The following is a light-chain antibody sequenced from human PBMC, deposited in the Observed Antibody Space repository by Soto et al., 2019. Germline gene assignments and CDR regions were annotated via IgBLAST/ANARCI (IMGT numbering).Light chain of an antibody. CDR3: AAWDDSLYGRV. J-gene: IGLJ1*01. CDR1: RSNIGSNP. V-gene: IGLV1-44*01. CDR2: SNN. Sequence: QSVLTHPPSASGTPGQRVTISCSGSRSNIGSNPVNWYQQLPGTAPKLLIDSNNQRPSGVPDRFSGSRSGTSASLAIGGLQSEDEADYYCAAWDDSLYGRVFGTGTKVTVL.